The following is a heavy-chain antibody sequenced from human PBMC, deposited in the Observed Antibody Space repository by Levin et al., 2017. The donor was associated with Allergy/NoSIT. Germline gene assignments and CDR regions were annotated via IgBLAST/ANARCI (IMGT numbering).Heavy chain of an antibody. Sequence: ESLKISCTVSGGSISSSSYYWGWIRQPPGKGLEWIGSIYYSGSTYYNPSLKSRVTISVDTSKNQFSLKLSSVTAADTAVYYCASSEAPYYFDYWGQGTLVTVSS. CDR1: GGSISSSSYY. CDR3: ASSEAPYYFDY. J-gene: IGHJ4*02. CDR2: IYYSGST. V-gene: IGHV4-39*01.